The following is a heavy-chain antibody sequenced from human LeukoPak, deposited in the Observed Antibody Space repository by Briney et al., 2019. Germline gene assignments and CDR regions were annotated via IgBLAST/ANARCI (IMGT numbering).Heavy chain of an antibody. Sequence: PGRSLRLSCAASGFTFDDYAMHWVRQAPGKGLEWVSGISWNSGSIGYADSVKGRFTISRDNAKNSLYLQMNNLRAEDTALYYCAKDRRELLWFGGYGMDVWGQGTTVTVSS. CDR2: ISWNSGSI. V-gene: IGHV3-9*01. J-gene: IGHJ6*02. CDR1: GFTFDDYA. CDR3: AKDRRELLWFGGYGMDV. D-gene: IGHD3-10*01.